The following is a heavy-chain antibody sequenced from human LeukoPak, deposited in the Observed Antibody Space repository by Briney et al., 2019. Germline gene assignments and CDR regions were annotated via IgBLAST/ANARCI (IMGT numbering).Heavy chain of an antibody. CDR2: ISWDGNVK. J-gene: IGHJ4*02. Sequence: GRSLRLSCAASGFTFSSHAMHWVRQAPGKGLEWLAFISWDGNVKTCADSVEGRFTISRDSPKNTLFLQMNSLRAEDTAVYYCARDITDAYMVFDYWGQGSLVTVSS. CDR3: ARDITDAYMVFDY. V-gene: IGHV3-30*04. D-gene: IGHD5-24*01. CDR1: GFTFSSHA.